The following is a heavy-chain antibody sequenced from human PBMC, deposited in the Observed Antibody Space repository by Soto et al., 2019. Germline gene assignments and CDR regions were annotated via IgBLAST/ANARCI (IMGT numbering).Heavy chain of an antibody. CDR1: GFTFSDYA. CDR2: IGTRDDI. Sequence: PGGSLRLSCAASGFTFSDYAMSWVRQAPGKGLEWVSAIGTRDDIFYADPVKGRFTISRDDSKNTLYLQMNSLRAEDTAFFSCAKVRATAWFHYNWFDPWGQGTLVTVSS. V-gene: IGHV3-23*01. J-gene: IGHJ5*02. D-gene: IGHD3-10*01. CDR3: AKVRATAWFHYNWFDP.